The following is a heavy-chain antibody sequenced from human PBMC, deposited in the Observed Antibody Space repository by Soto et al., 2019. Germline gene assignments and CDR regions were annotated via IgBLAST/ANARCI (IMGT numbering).Heavy chain of an antibody. Sequence: ASVKVSCKASGYTFTGYYMHCVVQSRGQGLEWMGWINPNSGGTNYAQKFQGRVTMTRDTSISTAYMELSRLRSDDTAVYYCARVRRRDGYNLFDYWGQGTLVTVSS. CDR3: ARVRRRDGYNLFDY. J-gene: IGHJ4*02. V-gene: IGHV1-2*02. D-gene: IGHD5-12*01. CDR1: GYTFTGYY. CDR2: INPNSGGT.